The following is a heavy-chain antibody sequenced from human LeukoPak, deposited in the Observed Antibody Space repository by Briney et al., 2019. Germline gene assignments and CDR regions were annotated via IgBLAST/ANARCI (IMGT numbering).Heavy chain of an antibody. Sequence: PGGSLRLSCAASGFTFSSYAMSWVRQAPGKGLEWVSTISDSGTYTYYADSVKGRFTISRDNSKNTLYLQMNSLRVEDTAVYYCANPGTIFYYWGQGTLVTVSS. D-gene: IGHD3-9*01. J-gene: IGHJ4*02. CDR1: GFTFSSYA. CDR3: ANPGTIFYY. CDR2: ISDSGTYT. V-gene: IGHV3-23*01.